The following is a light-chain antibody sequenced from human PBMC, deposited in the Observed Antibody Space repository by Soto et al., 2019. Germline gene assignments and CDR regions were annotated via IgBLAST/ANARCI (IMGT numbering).Light chain of an antibody. CDR3: QQFHSYHPVT. CDR1: QGISSA. J-gene: IGKJ2*01. CDR2: DAS. V-gene: IGKV1-13*02. Sequence: AIQLTQSPSSLSASVGDRVTITCRASQGISSALAWYQQKPGKAPKLLIYDASSLESGVPSRFSGSGSGTDFTITISSLQPEEFATYCCQQFHSYHPVTFGQRTKLEIK.